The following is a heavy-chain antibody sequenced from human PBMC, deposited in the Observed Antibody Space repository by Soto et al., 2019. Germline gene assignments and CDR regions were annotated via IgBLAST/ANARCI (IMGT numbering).Heavy chain of an antibody. J-gene: IGHJ4*02. CDR1: GFNFDDSA. V-gene: IGHV3-9*01. CDR3: AKGRSSMIVVGMHY. D-gene: IGHD3-22*01. CDR2: ITWNSGHI. Sequence: GGSLRLSCVASGFNFDDSAMNWVRQVPGKGLEWVSGITWNSGHILYADSVKGRFTISRDNAKKSLYLELNSLRPEDAAFYYCAKGRSSMIVVGMHYCGQGTTLTVYS.